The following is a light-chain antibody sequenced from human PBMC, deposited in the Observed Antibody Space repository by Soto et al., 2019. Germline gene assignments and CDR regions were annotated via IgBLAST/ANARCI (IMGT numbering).Light chain of an antibody. Sequence: DIVMTQSPDSLAVSLGEMATINCKSSQSVLFNSNNKNYLTWYQQKPGQAPKLLIYWASTRESGVPDRFSGSGSGTNFTLTISSLQAEDVPVYYCQQYHDTPRTFGRGTKVEIK. CDR3: QQYHDTPRT. CDR1: QSVLFNSNNKNY. CDR2: WAS. J-gene: IGKJ1*01. V-gene: IGKV4-1*01.